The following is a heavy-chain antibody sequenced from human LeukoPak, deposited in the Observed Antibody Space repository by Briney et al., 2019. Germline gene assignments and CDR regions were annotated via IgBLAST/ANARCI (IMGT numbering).Heavy chain of an antibody. CDR3: SKEDSSGYYYFDY. CDR2: ISWDGGST. CDR1: GFTFDDYT. D-gene: IGHD3-22*01. J-gene: IGHJ4*02. Sequence: GGSLRLXCAASGFTFDDYTMHWDRQAPGKGLEWVSLISWDGGSTYYADSVKGRFTISRDNSKNSLYLQMNSLRTEDTALYYCSKEDSSGYYYFDYWGQGTLVTVSS. V-gene: IGHV3-43*01.